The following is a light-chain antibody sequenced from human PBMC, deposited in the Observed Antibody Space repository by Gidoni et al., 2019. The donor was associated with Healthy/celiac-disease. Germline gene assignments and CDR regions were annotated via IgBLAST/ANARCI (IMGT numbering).Light chain of an antibody. CDR3: QQYNNWPPYT. V-gene: IGKV3-15*01. J-gene: IGKJ2*01. Sequence: EIVMTQPPATLSVSPGERATLSCRASQSVSSNLAWNQQKPGQAPRLLIYGASIRATGITPRFSGSGSGTEFTIIISSLQSEDFAVYYCQQYNNWPPYTFGQGTKLEIK. CDR2: GAS. CDR1: QSVSSN.